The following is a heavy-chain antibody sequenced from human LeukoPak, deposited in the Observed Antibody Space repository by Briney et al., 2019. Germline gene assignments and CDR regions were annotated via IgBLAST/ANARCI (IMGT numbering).Heavy chain of an antibody. CDR2: INPNSGGT. V-gene: IGHV1-2*02. Sequence: ASVKVSCKASGYTFTGYYMHWVRQAPGQGLEWMGWINPNSGGTNYAQKFQGRVTMTRDTSISTAYMELSGLRSDDTAVYYCASYYYDSSGYSDYFDYWGQGTLVTVSS. CDR3: ASYYYDSSGYSDYFDY. D-gene: IGHD3-22*01. J-gene: IGHJ4*02. CDR1: GYTFTGYY.